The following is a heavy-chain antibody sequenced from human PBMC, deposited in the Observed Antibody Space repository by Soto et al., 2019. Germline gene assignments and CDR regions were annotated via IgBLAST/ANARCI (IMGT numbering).Heavy chain of an antibody. V-gene: IGHV1-69*04. J-gene: IGHJ4*02. CDR2: IIPSIGII. Sequence: ASVKVSCKASGGTFSSFVISWVRQAPGQGLEWMGRIIPSIGIINYAQKFQGRVTMTRDTSTSTVYMDLSSLKSEDTAVYYCARSPYSSGYYYAIDYWGQGTQVTVPQ. CDR3: ARSPYSSGYYYAIDY. D-gene: IGHD3-22*01. CDR1: GGTFSSFV.